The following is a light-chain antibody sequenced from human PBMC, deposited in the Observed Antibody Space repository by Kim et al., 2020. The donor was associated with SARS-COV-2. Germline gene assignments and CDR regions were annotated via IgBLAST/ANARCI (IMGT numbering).Light chain of an antibody. Sequence: ASVGDRVTITCRASQDINNYLAWYQQKPVTAPKLLIYGVSTLQSGVPSRFSGSGSAPDFSLTITSLQPEDVATYYCQKYNSAPWTFGQGTKVEIK. CDR1: QDINNY. J-gene: IGKJ1*01. V-gene: IGKV1-27*01. CDR3: QKYNSAPWT. CDR2: GVS.